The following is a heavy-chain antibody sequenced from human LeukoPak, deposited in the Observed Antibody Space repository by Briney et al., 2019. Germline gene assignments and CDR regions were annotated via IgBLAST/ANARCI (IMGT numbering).Heavy chain of an antibody. V-gene: IGHV4-59*01. D-gene: IGHD1-26*01. CDR3: ARYSGSYSVPYYFDY. CDR1: GGSISSYY. J-gene: IGHJ4*02. Sequence: SETLSLTCTVSGGSISSYYWSWIRQPPGKGLEWIVYIYYSGSTNYNPSLKSRVTISVDTSKNQFSLKLSSVTAADTAVYYCARYSGSYSVPYYFDYWGQGTLVTVSS. CDR2: IYYSGST.